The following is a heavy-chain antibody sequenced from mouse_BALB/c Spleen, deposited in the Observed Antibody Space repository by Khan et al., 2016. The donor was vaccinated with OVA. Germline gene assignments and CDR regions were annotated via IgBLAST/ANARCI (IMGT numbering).Heavy chain of an antibody. CDR2: IYPFNDDT. Sequence: VRLQQSGPELVKPGASVKMSCEASGYTFTSYVIHWVKQKPGQGLEWIGYIYPFNDDTKYNEKLKGKATLTSDTSSSTAYMELRSLTSEDSAVYYCAKNYRYDLYCDYWGQGTTLTVSS. CDR1: GYTFTSYV. CDR3: AKNYRYDLYCDY. V-gene: IGHV1S136*01. D-gene: IGHD2-14*01. J-gene: IGHJ2*01.